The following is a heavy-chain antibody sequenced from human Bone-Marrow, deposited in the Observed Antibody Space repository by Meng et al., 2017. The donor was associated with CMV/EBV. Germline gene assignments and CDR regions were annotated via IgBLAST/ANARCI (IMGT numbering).Heavy chain of an antibody. J-gene: IGHJ5*02. CDR3: ARGISMIVGDGLYHLFDP. D-gene: IGHD3-22*01. V-gene: IGHV1-8*03. Sequence: ASVKVSCKASGYTFTSYEINWVRQATGQGLEWMGWMNPNSGNTGYAQKFKGRVTITRNTSINTAYMELSSLRSEDTAVYYCARGISMIVGDGLYHLFDPWGQGTLATFSS. CDR2: MNPNSGNT. CDR1: GYTFTSYE.